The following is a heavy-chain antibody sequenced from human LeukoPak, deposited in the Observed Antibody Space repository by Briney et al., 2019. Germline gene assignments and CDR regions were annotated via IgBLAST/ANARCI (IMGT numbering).Heavy chain of an antibody. D-gene: IGHD3-10*01. Sequence: GGSLRLSCAASGFTFSSYSMNWVRQAPGKGLEWVGHIKSKTDGGTTDYAAPVKGGFTISRDDPKNTLYLQMNSLKTEDTAVYYCTTGGVRGVISLGDYWGQGTLVTVSS. J-gene: IGHJ4*02. CDR1: GFTFSSYS. CDR3: TTGGVRGVISLGDY. CDR2: IKSKTDGGTT. V-gene: IGHV3-15*01.